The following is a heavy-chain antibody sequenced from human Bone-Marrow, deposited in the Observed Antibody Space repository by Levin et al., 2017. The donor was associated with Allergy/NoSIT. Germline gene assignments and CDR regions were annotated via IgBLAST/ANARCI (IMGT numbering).Heavy chain of an antibody. CDR1: GGSISSTGYY. J-gene: IGHJ5*02. D-gene: IGHD3-10*01. Sequence: SQTLSLTCTVSGGSISSTGYYWGWVRQPPGKGLQWIGSLFHTGISNIQSSLRGRLTISVDTSRNQFSLKLTSVTAADTAIYYCVRPVGSSNWFDPWGQGALVTVAS. CDR3: VRPVGSSNWFDP. V-gene: IGHV4-39*01. CDR2: LFHTGIS.